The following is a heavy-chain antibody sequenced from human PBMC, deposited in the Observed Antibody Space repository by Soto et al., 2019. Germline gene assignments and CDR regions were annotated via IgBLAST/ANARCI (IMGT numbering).Heavy chain of an antibody. D-gene: IGHD6-19*01. V-gene: IGHV3-23*01. CDR1: GFTFSSYA. CDR3: AKDRVAVAGTNYYYYMDV. CDR2: ISGSGGST. J-gene: IGHJ6*03. Sequence: GGSLRLSCAASGFTFSSYAMSWVRQAPGKGLEWVSAISGSGGSTYYADSVKGRFTISRDNSKNTLYLQTNSLRAEDTAVYYCAKDRVAVAGTNYYYYMDVWGKGTTVTVSS.